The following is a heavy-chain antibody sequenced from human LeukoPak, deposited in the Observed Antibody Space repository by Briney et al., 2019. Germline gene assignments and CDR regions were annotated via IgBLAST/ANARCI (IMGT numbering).Heavy chain of an antibody. Sequence: GGSLRLSCAASGFTFRTYAMNWVRQAPGKGLEWASAISGSGGSTYYADSVKGRFTISRDNSKNTLYLQMNSLRAEDTAVYYCARGISGTTGAIDYWGQGTLVTVSS. J-gene: IGHJ4*02. V-gene: IGHV3-23*01. CDR2: ISGSGGST. CDR3: ARGISGTTGAIDY. CDR1: GFTFRTYA. D-gene: IGHD1-20*01.